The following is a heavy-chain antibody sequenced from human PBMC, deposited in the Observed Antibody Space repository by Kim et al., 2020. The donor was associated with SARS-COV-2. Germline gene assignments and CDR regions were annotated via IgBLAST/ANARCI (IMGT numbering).Heavy chain of an antibody. D-gene: IGHD1-26*01. CDR3: ARDEGLSYGGFDP. CDR1: GGSISSYY. J-gene: IGHJ5*02. CDR2: IYYSGST. V-gene: IGHV4-59*01. Sequence: SETLSLTCTVSGGSISSYYWSWIRQPPGKGLEWIGHIYYSGSTNYNPSLKSRVTMSEDTSKNQFSLKLSSVTAADTAVYYCARDEGLSYGGFDPWCQGTLVAVSS.